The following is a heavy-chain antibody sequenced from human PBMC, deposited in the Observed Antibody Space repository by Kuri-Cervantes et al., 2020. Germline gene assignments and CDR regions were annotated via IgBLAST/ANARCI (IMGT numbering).Heavy chain of an antibody. CDR1: GFTFSSYS. J-gene: IGHJ6*03. D-gene: IGHD6-13*01. Sequence: GESLKISCAASGFTFSSYSMNWVRQAPGKGLEWVSSISSSSSYIYYADSVKGRFTISRDNAKNSLYLQMNSLRAEDTAVYYCARGEGSSWDLRFYYHYYMDVWGKGTTVTVSS. CDR2: ISSSSSYI. V-gene: IGHV3-21*01. CDR3: ARGEGSSWDLRFYYHYYMDV.